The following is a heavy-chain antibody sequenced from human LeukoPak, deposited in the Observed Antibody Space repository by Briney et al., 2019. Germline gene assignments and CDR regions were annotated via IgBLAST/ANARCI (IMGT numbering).Heavy chain of an antibody. CDR1: GGSISSSSYY. J-gene: IGHJ4*02. D-gene: IGHD2-15*01. CDR2: IYYSGST. CDR3: ARRVVVAKRGLDY. V-gene: IGHV4-39*07. Sequence: PSETLSLTCTVSGGSISSSSYYWGWIRQPPGKGLEWIGSIYYSGSTYYNPSLKSRVTISVDTSKNQFSLKLSSVTAADTAVYYCARRVVVAKRGLDYWGQGTLVTVSS.